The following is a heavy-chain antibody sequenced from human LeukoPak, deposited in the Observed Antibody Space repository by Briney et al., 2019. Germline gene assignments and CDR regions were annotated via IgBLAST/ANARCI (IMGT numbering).Heavy chain of an antibody. V-gene: IGHV3-74*01. CDR3: ARVGSLYDFWSGQYYRYYYYMDV. CDR1: GFTFSDYW. J-gene: IGHJ6*03. Sequence: GGSLRLSGEASGFTFSDYWMHWVRQAPGKELVWVSRINSDGSSTTYADSGKGRFTISRDNAKNTLYLQMNSLRAEDTAMYFCARVGSLYDFWSGQYYRYYYYMDVWGKGTTVTVSS. CDR2: INSDGSST. D-gene: IGHD3-3*01.